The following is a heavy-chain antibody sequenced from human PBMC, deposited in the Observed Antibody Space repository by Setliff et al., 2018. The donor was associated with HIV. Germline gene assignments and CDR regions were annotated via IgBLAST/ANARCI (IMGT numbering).Heavy chain of an antibody. CDR2: IHHSGTA. Sequence: PSETLSLTCTVSGGSITRTPYYWGWIRQPPGKGLEWIGSIHHSGTAYDNPSLKSRVTISVDPSKNQILLRLSSVAAADTAVYYCARLSGGMVPNYWGQGTLVTVSS. J-gene: IGHJ4*02. CDR1: GGSITRTPYY. D-gene: IGHD3-10*01. CDR3: ARLSGGMVPNY. V-gene: IGHV4-39*01.